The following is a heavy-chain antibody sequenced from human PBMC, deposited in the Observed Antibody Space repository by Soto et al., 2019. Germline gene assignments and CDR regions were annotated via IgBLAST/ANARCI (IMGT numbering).Heavy chain of an antibody. CDR3: AVGFKLDYYTLDV. J-gene: IGHJ6*02. CDR1: GGIFTASA. V-gene: IGHV1-69*01. CDR2: VIPMFGTA. D-gene: IGHD3-10*01. Sequence: QVQLVQSGAEVRKPGSSVKVSRRSSGGIFTASAISWVRQAPGQGPEWMGGVIPMFGTANYPQRFQGRVTITADESTNTAYLQLSSLRSEDTAVYFCAVGFKLDYYTLDVWGQGTTVTVSS.